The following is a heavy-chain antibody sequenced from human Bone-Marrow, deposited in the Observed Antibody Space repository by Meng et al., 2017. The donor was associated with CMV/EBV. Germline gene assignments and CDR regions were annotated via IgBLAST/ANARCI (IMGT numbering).Heavy chain of an antibody. CDR2: IYWNDDK. D-gene: IGHD3-9*01. V-gene: IGHV2-5*01. J-gene: IGHJ4*02. CDR3: AHRANSEYDMWYAYGRRYYFDY. CDR1: GFSLSSSGVG. Sequence: TLVKPTQTLTLPCTFSGFSLSSSGVGVGWIRKPPGKALEWLALIYWNDDKRYSPALKSRHNITKDTSKNQVVPTRTNMDPVDTATYYGAHRANSEYDMWYAYGRRYYFDYWGQGTLVTVSS.